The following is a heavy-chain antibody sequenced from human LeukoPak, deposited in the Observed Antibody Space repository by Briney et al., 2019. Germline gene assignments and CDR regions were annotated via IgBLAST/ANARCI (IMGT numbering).Heavy chain of an antibody. CDR3: AKDHPTSYDFWSGYSSYYYFDY. D-gene: IGHD3-3*01. J-gene: IGHJ4*02. Sequence: GGSLRLSCAASGFTFSSYAMSWVRRAPGKGLEWVSAISGSGGSTYYADSVKGRFTISRDNSKNTLYLQMNSLRAEDTAVYYCAKDHPTSYDFWSGYSSYYYFDYWGQGTLVTVSS. CDR1: GFTFSSYA. CDR2: ISGSGGST. V-gene: IGHV3-23*01.